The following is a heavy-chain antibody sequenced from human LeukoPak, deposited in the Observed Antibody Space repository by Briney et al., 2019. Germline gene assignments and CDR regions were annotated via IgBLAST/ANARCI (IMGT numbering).Heavy chain of an antibody. CDR1: GFTFSSYG. CDR2: ISYDGSNK. CDR3: AKDPTVTTLYYYYMDV. J-gene: IGHJ6*03. V-gene: IGHV3-30*18. D-gene: IGHD4-17*01. Sequence: PGRSLRLSCAASGFTFSSYGMHWVRQAPGKGLEWVAVISYDGSNKYYADSVKGRFTISRDNSKNTLYLQMNSLRAEDTAVYYCAKDPTVTTLYYYYMDVWGKGTTVTVSS.